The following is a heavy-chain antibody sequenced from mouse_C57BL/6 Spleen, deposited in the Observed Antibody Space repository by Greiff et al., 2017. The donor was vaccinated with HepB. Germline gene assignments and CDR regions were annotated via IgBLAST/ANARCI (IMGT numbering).Heavy chain of an antibody. CDR3: ARGRNDYYYFDD. D-gene: IGHD2-4*01. CDR1: GYAFSSSW. V-gene: IGHV1-82*01. Sequence: VQLQQSGPELVKPGASVKISCKASGYAFSSSWMNWVKQRPGQGLEWIGRIYPGDGDTNYNGKFKGKATLTADKSSSTAYMQLSSLTSEDSAVYCCARGRNDYYYFDDWGQGTTLTVSS. CDR2: IYPGDGDT. J-gene: IGHJ2*01.